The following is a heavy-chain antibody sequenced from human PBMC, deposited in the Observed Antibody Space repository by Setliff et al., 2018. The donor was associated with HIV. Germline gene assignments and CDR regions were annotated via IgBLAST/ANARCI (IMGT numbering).Heavy chain of an antibody. CDR3: ARLGADYGWAGAFDI. V-gene: IGHV4-38-2*01. J-gene: IGHJ3*02. Sequence: PSETLSLTCAVSGYSISSGYYWGWIRQPPGKGLEWIGSIYHSGSTYYNPSLKSRVTISVDTSKNQFSLKLSSVTAADTAVYYCARLGADYGWAGAFDIWGQGTMVTVS. CDR2: IYHSGST. D-gene: IGHD4-17*01. CDR1: GYSISSGYY.